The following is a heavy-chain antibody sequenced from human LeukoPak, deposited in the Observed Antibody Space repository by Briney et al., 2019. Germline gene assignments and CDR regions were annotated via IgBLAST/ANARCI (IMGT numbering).Heavy chain of an antibody. CDR3: ARDPSAFAGHFDC. Sequence: GGSLRLSCAASGFTFSSYEMNWVRQAPGKGLEWLSYISSSGSTMYYADSVKGRFTISRDNAKNTLYLQMNSLRAEDTAVYYCARDPSAFAGHFDCWGQGTLVTVSS. J-gene: IGHJ4*02. CDR2: ISSSGSTM. V-gene: IGHV3-48*03. CDR1: GFTFSSYE. D-gene: IGHD3-3*02.